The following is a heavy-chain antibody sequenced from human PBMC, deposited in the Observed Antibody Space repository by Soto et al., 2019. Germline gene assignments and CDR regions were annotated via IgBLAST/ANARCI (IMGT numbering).Heavy chain of an antibody. V-gene: IGHV3-30*18. J-gene: IGHJ6*02. Sequence: QVQLVESGGGVVQPGRSLRLSCAASGFTFSSYGMHWVRQAPGKELEWVALISYDGSNKYYADSVKGRFTISRDNSKNTLYLQMNSLRAEDTAVYYCAKVSVPAAIAYYYYGMDVWGQGTTVTVSS. D-gene: IGHD2-2*01. CDR1: GFTFSSYG. CDR2: ISYDGSNK. CDR3: AKVSVPAAIAYYYYGMDV.